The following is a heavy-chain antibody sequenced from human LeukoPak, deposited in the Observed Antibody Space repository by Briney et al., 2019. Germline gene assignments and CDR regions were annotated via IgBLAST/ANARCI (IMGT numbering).Heavy chain of an antibody. Sequence: ASVKVFRRASGYTLTSHGISGVPQAPGQGLEWMVWISANNGNTNDAQKLQDKVTMATDTSTNTAYMELRSLRCDETAVYYCARDPLYYDSYYYYYGMDVWGQGTTVTVSS. CDR1: GYTLTSHG. V-gene: IGHV1-18*01. J-gene: IGHJ6*02. CDR3: ARDPLYYDSYYYYYGMDV. D-gene: IGHD3-3*01. CDR2: ISANNGNT.